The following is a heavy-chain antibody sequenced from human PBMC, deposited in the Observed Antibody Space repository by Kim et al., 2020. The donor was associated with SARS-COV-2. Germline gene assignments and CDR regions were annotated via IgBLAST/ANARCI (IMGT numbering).Heavy chain of an antibody. CDR3: ARDWAVVTAIGYYGMDV. J-gene: IGHJ6*02. V-gene: IGHV1-46*01. Sequence: FQGRVTMTRDTSTSTVYMELSSLRSEDTAVYYCARDWAVVTAIGYYGMDVWGQGTTVTVSS. D-gene: IGHD2-21*02.